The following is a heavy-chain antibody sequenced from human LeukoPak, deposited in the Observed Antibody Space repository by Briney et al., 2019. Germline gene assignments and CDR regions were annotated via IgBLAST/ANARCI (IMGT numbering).Heavy chain of an antibody. CDR3: ARDYQYDSGYDTTGLVLDY. CDR2: LIPIFGTA. V-gene: IGHV1-69*05. D-gene: IGHD5-12*01. J-gene: IGHJ4*02. Sequence: SVKVSCKASGGTFSSYAISWVRQAPGQGLEWMGGLIPIFGTANYAQKFQGRVTITTDESTSTAYMELSSLRSEDTAVYYCARDYQYDSGYDTTGLVLDYWGQGTLVTVSS. CDR1: GGTFSSYA.